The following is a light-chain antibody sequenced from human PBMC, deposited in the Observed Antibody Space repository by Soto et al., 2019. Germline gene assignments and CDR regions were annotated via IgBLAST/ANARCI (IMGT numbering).Light chain of an antibody. CDR3: QQYNDSFRYT. V-gene: IGKV1-5*03. Sequence: DIQMTQSPSTLSASVGYRVTITCRASQSINTWLAWYQQKPGTVPKLLIYEASTLESGVPSRFSGSRSGTEFTLTVSSLQPDDFATYYCQQYNDSFRYTWGQGTKLEIK. J-gene: IGKJ2*01. CDR1: QSINTW. CDR2: EAS.